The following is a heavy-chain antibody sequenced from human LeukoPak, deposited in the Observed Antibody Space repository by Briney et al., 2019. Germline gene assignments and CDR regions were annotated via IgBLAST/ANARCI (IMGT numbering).Heavy chain of an antibody. Sequence: PSETLSLTCTVSGGSISSYYWSWIRQPPGKGLEWIGYIYYSGSTDYNPSLKSRVTISVDTSKNQFSLKLNSVTAADTAVYYCARDQGSGWSGGLFDPWGQGTLVTVSS. J-gene: IGHJ5*02. CDR2: IYYSGST. CDR3: ARDQGSGWSGGLFDP. D-gene: IGHD6-19*01. V-gene: IGHV4-59*01. CDR1: GGSISSYY.